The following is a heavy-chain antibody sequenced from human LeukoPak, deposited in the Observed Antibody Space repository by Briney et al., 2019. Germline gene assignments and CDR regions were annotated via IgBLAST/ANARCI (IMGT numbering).Heavy chain of an antibody. CDR1: GFTVSSNY. J-gene: IGHJ6*03. CDR3: ARDQRTHCSSTSCYNYYYYMDV. D-gene: IGHD2-2*01. Sequence: GGSLRLSCAASGFTVSSNYMSWVRQAPGKGLEWVSVIYSGGSTYYADSVKGRFTISRDNSKNTLYLQMNSLRAEDTAVYYCARDQRTHCSSTSCYNYYYYMDVWGKGTTVTVSS. V-gene: IGHV3-53*01. CDR2: IYSGGST.